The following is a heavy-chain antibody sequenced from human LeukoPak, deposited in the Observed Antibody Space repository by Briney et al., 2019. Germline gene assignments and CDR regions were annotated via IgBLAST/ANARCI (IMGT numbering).Heavy chain of an antibody. V-gene: IGHV4-31*03. Sequence: SETLSLTCTVSGETVSSGGYYWSWIRQHPGKGLEWIGNIYYSGSTYYNPTLRSRVTISIDTSKNRFSLKMTSVTAADMAVYFCARGGIAARLMYGFQNWFDPWGQGTLVTVSS. D-gene: IGHD6-6*01. J-gene: IGHJ5*02. CDR1: GETVSSGGYY. CDR2: IYYSGST. CDR3: ARGGIAARLMYGFQNWFDP.